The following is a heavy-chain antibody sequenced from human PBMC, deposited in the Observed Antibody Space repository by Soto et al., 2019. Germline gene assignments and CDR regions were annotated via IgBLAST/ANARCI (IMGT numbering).Heavy chain of an antibody. J-gene: IGHJ3*02. Sequence: SVKVSCKASGFTFTSSAVQWVRQARGQRLEWIGWIVVGSGNTNYAQKFQERVTITGDMSTSTAYMELSSLRSEDTAVYYCASGLHGVHDALDIGGRETMVTAS. CDR2: IVVGSGNT. V-gene: IGHV1-58*01. D-gene: IGHD2-21*01. CDR3: ASGLHGVHDALDI. CDR1: GFTFTSSA.